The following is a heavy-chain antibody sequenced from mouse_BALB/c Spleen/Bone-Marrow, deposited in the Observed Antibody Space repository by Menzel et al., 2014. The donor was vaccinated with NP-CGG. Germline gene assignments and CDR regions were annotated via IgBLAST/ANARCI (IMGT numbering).Heavy chain of an antibody. J-gene: IGHJ2*02. CDR1: GFSLTTYG. CDR2: ILSGGSS. CDR3: ARNYDYVAYYFDY. Sequence: VQLQQSGPGLVQPSQSLSITCTVSGFSLTTYGIHWIRQSPGKGLERLGVILSGGSSDYNAAFISRVSINKDYSKSQVFFKRNSLQDNDTAIYYCARNYDYVAYYFDYWGQGTSITVSS. D-gene: IGHD2-4*01. V-gene: IGHV2-2*02.